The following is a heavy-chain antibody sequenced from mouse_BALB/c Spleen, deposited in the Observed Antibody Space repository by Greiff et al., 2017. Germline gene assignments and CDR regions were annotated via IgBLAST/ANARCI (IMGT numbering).Heavy chain of an antibody. CDR2: INPSSGYT. CDR1: GFTFTSYT. Sequence: QVHVKQSAADLARPGASVTMSCTASGFTFTSYTMHWVKQRPGQGLEWIGYINPSSGYTEYNQKFKDKTTLTADKSSSTAYMQLSSLTSEDSAVYYCARRDRYDAMDYWGQGTAVTVSA. D-gene: IGHD2-14*01. J-gene: IGHJ4*01. V-gene: IGHV1-4*02. CDR3: ARRDRYDAMDY.